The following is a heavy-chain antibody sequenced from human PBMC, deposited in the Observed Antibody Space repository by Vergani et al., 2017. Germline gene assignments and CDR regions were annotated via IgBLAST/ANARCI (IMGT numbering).Heavy chain of an antibody. CDR3: ARGIGYQLLYSYDYYMDV. J-gene: IGHJ6*03. Sequence: QVQLQQWGAGLLKPSETLSLPCAVYGGSFSGYYWSWIRQPPGKGLEWIGEINHSGCTNYNPSLKSRVTISVDTSKHQFSLKLSSVTAADTAVYYCARGIGYQLLYSYDYYMDVWGKGTTVTVSS. CDR1: GGSFSGYY. CDR2: INHSGCT. V-gene: IGHV4-34*01. D-gene: IGHD2-2*01.